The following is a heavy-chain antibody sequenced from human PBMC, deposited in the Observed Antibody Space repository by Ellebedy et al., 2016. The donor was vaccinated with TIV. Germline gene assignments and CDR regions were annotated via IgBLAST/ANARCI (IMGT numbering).Heavy chain of an antibody. CDR1: GFIFSNYA. D-gene: IGHD3-16*02. CDR3: VIWGGLIDDSDTFDI. Sequence: GESLKISCAASGFIFSNYAMSWVRQAPGKGLEWVAHIAHNGAGIYYADSVKGRFTISRDNSENTLFLQMNSLRAEDTALYYGVIWGGLIDDSDTFDIWGRGTMVVVSS. V-gene: IGHV3-23*01. J-gene: IGHJ3*02. CDR2: IAHNGAGI.